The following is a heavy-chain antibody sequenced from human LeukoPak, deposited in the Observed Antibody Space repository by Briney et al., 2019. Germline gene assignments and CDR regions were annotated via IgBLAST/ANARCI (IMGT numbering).Heavy chain of an antibody. J-gene: IGHJ5*02. D-gene: IGHD3-22*01. V-gene: IGHV3-66*03. CDR3: ARDYYGP. CDR1: GFTFSNNY. CDR2: IYSRGST. Sequence: GGSLRLSCAASGFTFSNNYRRWVRQAPGKGLEWVSSIYSRGSTSYVDSVKGRFTISRDNSKNTLFLQMNSLRVEDTAVYYCARDYYGPWGQGTLVTVSS.